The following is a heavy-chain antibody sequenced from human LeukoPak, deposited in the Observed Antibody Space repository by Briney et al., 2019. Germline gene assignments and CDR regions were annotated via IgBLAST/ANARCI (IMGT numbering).Heavy chain of an antibody. CDR2: IYYSGST. J-gene: IGHJ4*02. V-gene: IGHV4-39*01. CDR3: ARYVNYGSDRYFDN. CDR1: GGSISSSSFY. D-gene: IGHD3-10*01. Sequence: NASETLSLTCTVSGGSISSSSFYWGWIRQPPGKGLEWIGSIYYSGSTYYNPSLKSRVTISVDTSRNQFSLKLSSVTAADTAVYYCARYVNYGSDRYFDNWGQGTLITVSS.